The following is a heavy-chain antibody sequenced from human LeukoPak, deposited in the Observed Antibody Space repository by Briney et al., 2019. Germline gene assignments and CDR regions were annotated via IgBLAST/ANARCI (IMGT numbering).Heavy chain of an antibody. D-gene: IGHD4-23*01. CDR2: ISGSGGST. Sequence: PGGSLRLSCAASGFTFSSYAMSWVRQAPGKGLEWVSAISGSGGSTYYADSVKGRFTISRDNSKDTLYLQMNSLRAEDTAVYYCAKTTVVPPDGNFDYWGQGTLVTVSS. CDR1: GFTFSSYA. CDR3: AKTTVVPPDGNFDY. V-gene: IGHV3-23*01. J-gene: IGHJ4*02.